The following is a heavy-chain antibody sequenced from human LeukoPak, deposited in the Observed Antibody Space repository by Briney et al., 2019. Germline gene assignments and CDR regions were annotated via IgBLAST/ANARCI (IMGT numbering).Heavy chain of an antibody. CDR1: GYSFTSYW. CDR2: IYPCDSHT. V-gene: IGHV5-51*01. CDR3: ARGRDGYSFGFDY. J-gene: IGHJ4*02. D-gene: IGHD5-24*01. Sequence: GEALKISCGCSGYSFTSYWIGWVRQMPGKGLEVMWIIYPCDSHTRYSPSCQGQVPISGHNSIRTAYLQWSSLKASATAMYYCARGRDGYSFGFDYWGQGTLVTVSS.